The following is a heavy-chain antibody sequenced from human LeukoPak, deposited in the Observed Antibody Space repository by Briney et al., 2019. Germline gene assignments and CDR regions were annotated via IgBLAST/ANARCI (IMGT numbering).Heavy chain of an antibody. CDR1: GYSFTSYW. Sequence: GESLKISCKGSGYSFTSYWIGWVRQMPGKGLEWMGIIYPGDSVTRYSPSFQGQVTISADKPISTAYLQWSSLRASDAAMYYCARTYDSSGSIDYWGQGTLVTVSS. D-gene: IGHD3-22*01. CDR2: IYPGDSVT. J-gene: IGHJ4*02. CDR3: ARTYDSSGSIDY. V-gene: IGHV5-51*01.